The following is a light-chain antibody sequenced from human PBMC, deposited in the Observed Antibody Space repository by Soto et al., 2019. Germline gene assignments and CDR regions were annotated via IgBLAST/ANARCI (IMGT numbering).Light chain of an antibody. CDR1: NSNIGNNY. Sequence: QSVLTQPPSVSAAPGQKVTISCSGSNSNIGNNYVSWYQHLPGTAPKLLIYVNNKRPSGIPDRFSGSKPGTSATLGITGLQTGDDADYYCGTWDSSLSGVVFGGGTKVTVL. V-gene: IGLV1-51*01. CDR2: VNN. CDR3: GTWDSSLSGVV. J-gene: IGLJ2*01.